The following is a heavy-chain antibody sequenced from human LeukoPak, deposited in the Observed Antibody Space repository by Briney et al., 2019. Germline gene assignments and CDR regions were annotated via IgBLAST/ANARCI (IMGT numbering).Heavy chain of an antibody. J-gene: IGHJ5*01. CDR1: GFTVSDYY. V-gene: IGHV3-11*01. CDR2: LSSGGSTI. Sequence: SGGSLRLSCAASGFTVSDYYINWIRQAPGKGLEWISHLSSGGSTIYYADSVKGRFTISRDNAKNSLYLQMNSLRAEDTAVYYCARGWLGSWGQGTLVTVSS. CDR3: ARGWLGS.